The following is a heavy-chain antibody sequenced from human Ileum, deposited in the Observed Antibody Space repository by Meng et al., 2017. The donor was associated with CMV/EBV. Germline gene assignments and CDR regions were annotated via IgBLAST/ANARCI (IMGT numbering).Heavy chain of an antibody. D-gene: IGHD4-17*01. CDR2: ISWNSGSI. J-gene: IGHJ4*02. CDR1: GFTFDDYA. V-gene: IGHV3-9*01. CDR3: AKDPKLYGDYLLYYFDY. Sequence: SLKISCAASGFTFDDYAMHWVRQAPGKGLEWVSGISWNSGSIGYADSVKGRFTISRDNAKNSLYLQMNSLRAEDTALYYCAKDPKLYGDYLLYYFDYWGQGTLVTVSS.